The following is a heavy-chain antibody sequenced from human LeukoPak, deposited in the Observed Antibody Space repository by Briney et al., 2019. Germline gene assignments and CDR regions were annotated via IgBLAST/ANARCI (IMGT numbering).Heavy chain of an antibody. J-gene: IGHJ4*02. Sequence: SETLSLTCTVSGGSISSSSYYWGWIRQPPGKGLEWIGSIYHSGSTYYNPSLKSRVTISVDTSKNQFSLKLSSVTAADTAVYYCARGTVATAIQGMHFDYWGQGTLVTVSS. CDR1: GGSISSSSYY. D-gene: IGHD2-2*02. CDR3: ARGTVATAIQGMHFDY. V-gene: IGHV4-39*07. CDR2: IYHSGST.